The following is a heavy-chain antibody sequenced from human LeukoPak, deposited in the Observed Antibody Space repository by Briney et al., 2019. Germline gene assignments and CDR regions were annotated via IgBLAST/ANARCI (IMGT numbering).Heavy chain of an antibody. J-gene: IGHJ4*02. CDR1: GFKFSSNW. Sequence: PGGSLRLSCAASGFKFSSNWMSWVRQAPGKGLEWVANIKQDGSEKYYVDSVKGRFTISRDNAKNTLYLQMNSLRAEDTAVYYCARKGVAAGTYDYWGQGTLVTVSS. CDR3: ARKGVAAGTYDY. CDR2: IKQDGSEK. D-gene: IGHD6-13*01. V-gene: IGHV3-7*01.